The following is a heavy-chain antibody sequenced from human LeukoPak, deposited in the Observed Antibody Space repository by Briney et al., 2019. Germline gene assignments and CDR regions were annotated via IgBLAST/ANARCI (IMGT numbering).Heavy chain of an antibody. V-gene: IGHV4-39*01. CDR1: AASISRSSSY. J-gene: IGHJ4*02. Sequence: RSPTLSPTRTLAAASISRSSSYSGWIRQPPGNGLEWVGSIYYRGSTYYNPSLKSPVTISVGPSNNQFSIRLSSATPADPRVSYCARTSIAAFVPRGGACDYWGQGTLVTVSS. CDR3: ARTSIAAFVPRGGACDY. CDR2: IYYRGST. D-gene: IGHD6-6*01.